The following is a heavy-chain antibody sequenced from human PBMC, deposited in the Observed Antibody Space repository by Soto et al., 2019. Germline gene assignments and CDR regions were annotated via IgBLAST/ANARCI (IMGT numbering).Heavy chain of an antibody. V-gene: IGHV3-13*01. CDR1: GFTFSSYD. J-gene: IGHJ6*03. D-gene: IGHD5-12*01. CDR3: ARDHSNIVATTYYYYMDV. CDR2: IGTAGDT. Sequence: GGSLRLSCAASGFTFSSYDMHWVRQATGKGLEWVSAIGTAGDTYYPGSVKGRFTISRENAKNSLYLQMNSLRAGDTAVYYCARDHSNIVATTYYYYMDVWGKGTTVTVSS.